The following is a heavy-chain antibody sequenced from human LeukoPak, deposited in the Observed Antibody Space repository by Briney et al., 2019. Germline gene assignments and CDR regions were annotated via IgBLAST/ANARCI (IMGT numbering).Heavy chain of an antibody. CDR1: GGSISSSSYY. J-gene: IGHJ5*02. D-gene: IGHD3-10*01. V-gene: IGHV4-39*07. CDR2: IYYSGST. Sequence: PSETLSLTCTVSGGSISSSSYYWGWIRQPPGKGLEWIGSIYYSGSTYYNPSLKSRVTISVDTSKNQFSLKLASVTAADTAVYYCARMSVRITMIRGPRSAYNWFDPWGQGTLVTVSS. CDR3: ARMSVRITMIRGPRSAYNWFDP.